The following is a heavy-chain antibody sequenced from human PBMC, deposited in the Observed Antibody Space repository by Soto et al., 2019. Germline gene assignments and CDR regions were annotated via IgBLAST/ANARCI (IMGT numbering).Heavy chain of an antibody. CDR3: ANVWGGGYNLRQNSDGLEV. V-gene: IGHV3-33*06. Sequence: QVQMVESGGGVVQPGRSLRLSCAASGFSFENYGMHWVRQAPGRGLEWVAIIWYDGSLQYYAAAVKGRFTISRDNSKSTLDLEMNTLGAGDTAVYYCANVWGGGYNLRQNSDGLEVWGQGTTVIVAS. CDR2: IWYDGSLQ. J-gene: IGHJ6*02. D-gene: IGHD1-1*01. CDR1: GFSFENYG.